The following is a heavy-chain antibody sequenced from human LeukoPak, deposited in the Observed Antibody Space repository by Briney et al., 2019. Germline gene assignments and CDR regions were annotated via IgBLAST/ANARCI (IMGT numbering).Heavy chain of an antibody. D-gene: IGHD3-22*01. CDR1: GFTFSSYG. CDR3: AKTLYYDSSGYSTAFDH. V-gene: IGHV3-30*18. CDR2: ISYDGSNK. J-gene: IGHJ5*02. Sequence: PGGSLRLSCAASGFTFSSYGMHWVRQAPGKGLEWVAVISYDGSNKYYADSVKGRFTISRDNSKNTLYLQMNSLRAEDTAVYYCAKTLYYDSSGYSTAFDHWGQGTLVTVSS.